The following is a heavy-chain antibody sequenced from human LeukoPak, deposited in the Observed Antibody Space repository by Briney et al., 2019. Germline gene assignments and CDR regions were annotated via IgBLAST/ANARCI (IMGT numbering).Heavy chain of an antibody. CDR2: IYTSGST. D-gene: IGHD6-19*01. Sequence: SETLSLTCTVSGGSISSYYWSWIRQPAGKGLEWIGRIYTSGSTNYNPSLKSRVTISVDKSKNQFSLKLSSVTAADTAVYYCARALGDSPIAVAGYYFDYWGQGTLVTVSS. CDR1: GGSISSYY. J-gene: IGHJ4*02. V-gene: IGHV4-4*07. CDR3: ARALGDSPIAVAGYYFDY.